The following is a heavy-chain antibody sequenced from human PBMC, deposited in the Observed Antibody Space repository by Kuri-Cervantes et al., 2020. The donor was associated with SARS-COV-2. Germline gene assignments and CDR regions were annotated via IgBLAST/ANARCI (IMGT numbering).Heavy chain of an antibody. CDR1: GFTFSSYA. J-gene: IGHJ4*02. V-gene: IGHV3-30-3*01. Sequence: GSLRLSCAASGFTFSSYAMHWVRQAPGKGLEWVAVISYDGSNKYYADSVKGRFTISRDNSKNTLYLQMNSLKTEDTAVYYCTTLIDYWGQGALVTVSS. CDR2: ISYDGSNK. CDR3: TTLIDY.